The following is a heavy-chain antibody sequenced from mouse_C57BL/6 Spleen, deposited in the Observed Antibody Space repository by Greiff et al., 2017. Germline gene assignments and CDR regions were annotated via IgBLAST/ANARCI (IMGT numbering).Heavy chain of an antibody. CDR3: AREGLLPSYYAMDY. V-gene: IGHV5-6*01. Sequence: EVQVVESGGDLVKPGGSLKLSCAASGFTFSSYGMSWVRQTPDKRLEWVATISSGGSYTYYPDSVKGRFTISRDNAKNTLYLQMSSLKSEDTAMYYCAREGLLPSYYAMDYWGQGTSVTVSS. CDR2: ISSGGSYT. D-gene: IGHD2-1*01. CDR1: GFTFSSYG. J-gene: IGHJ4*01.